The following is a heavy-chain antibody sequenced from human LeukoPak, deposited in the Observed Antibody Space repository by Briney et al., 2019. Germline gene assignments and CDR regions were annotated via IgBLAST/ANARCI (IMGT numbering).Heavy chain of an antibody. Sequence: GRSLRLSCAASGFTFSSYGMHWVRQAPGKGLEWVAVISYDGSNKYYADSVKGRFTISRDNSKNTLYLQMNSLRAEDTAVYYCAKDPPPNYGSGSYYNAPLWYWGQGTLVTVSS. V-gene: IGHV3-30*18. CDR1: GFTFSSYG. CDR3: AKDPPPNYGSGSYYNAPLWY. J-gene: IGHJ4*02. CDR2: ISYDGSNK. D-gene: IGHD3-10*01.